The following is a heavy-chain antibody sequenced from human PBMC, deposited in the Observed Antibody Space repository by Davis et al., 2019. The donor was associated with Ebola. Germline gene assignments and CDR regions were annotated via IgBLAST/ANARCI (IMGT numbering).Heavy chain of an antibody. V-gene: IGHV4-34*01. CDR1: GGSFSGYY. D-gene: IGHD3-22*01. CDR2: IYYSGST. J-gene: IGHJ4*02. Sequence: MPSETLSLTCAVYGGSFSGYYWSWIRQPPGKGLEWIGSIYYSGSTYYNPSLKSRVTISVDTSKNQFSLKLSSVTAADTAVYYCASAYDSSGYYWIYFDYWGQGTLVTVSS. CDR3: ASAYDSSGYYWIYFDY.